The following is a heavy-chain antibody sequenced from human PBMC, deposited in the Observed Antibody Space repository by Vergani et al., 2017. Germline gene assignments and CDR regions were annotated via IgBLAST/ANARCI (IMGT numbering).Heavy chain of an antibody. CDR2: IFPSDSDT. J-gene: IGHJ4*02. D-gene: IGHD5-18*01. CDR3: AKRIGAYSYGLDS. CDR1: GYTFTSHW. V-gene: IGHV5-51*01. Sequence: EVQLVQSGAEVKKPGESLRISCKASGYTFTSHWIGWARQMPGKGLEWIGIIFPSDSDTRYSPSFQGQVTISFDKSITTAYLQWNSLRTSDTAMYYCAKRIGAYSYGLDSWGQGTLVTVSA.